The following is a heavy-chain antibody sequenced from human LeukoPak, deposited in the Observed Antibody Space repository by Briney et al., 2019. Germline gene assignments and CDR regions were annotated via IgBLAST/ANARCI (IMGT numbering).Heavy chain of an antibody. CDR1: GASVSNYY. CDR2: FSYSGST. D-gene: IGHD5-24*01. V-gene: IGHV4-59*02. J-gene: IGHJ4*02. CDR3: ATGRDGYNY. Sequence: SDTLSLTCTISGASVSNYYWSWIRQPPGKGLEWIGYFSYSGSTNYNPSLKSRVTISVDTSKNQFSLKLSSVTAADTAVYYCATGRDGYNYWGQGTLVTVSS.